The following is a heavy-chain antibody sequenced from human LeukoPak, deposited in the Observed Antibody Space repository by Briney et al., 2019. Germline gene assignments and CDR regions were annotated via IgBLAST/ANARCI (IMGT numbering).Heavy chain of an antibody. CDR3: ARDYYDSSGYFIPLGY. CDR1: GDSFSSNSAA. CDR2: TYYRSKWYN. V-gene: IGHV6-1*01. D-gene: IGHD3-22*01. Sequence: SQTLSLTCAISGDSFSSNSAAWNWIRQSPSRGLEWLGRTYYRSKWYNDYAVSVKSRITINPDTSKNQFSLHLNSVTPEDTAVYYCARDYYDSSGYFIPLGYWGQGTLVTVSS. J-gene: IGHJ4*02.